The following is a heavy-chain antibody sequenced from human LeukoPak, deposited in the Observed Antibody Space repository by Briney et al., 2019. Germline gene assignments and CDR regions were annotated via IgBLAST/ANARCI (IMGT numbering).Heavy chain of an antibody. J-gene: IGHJ4*02. Sequence: SETLSLTCTVSGGSISSYYWSWIRQPAGKGLEWIGRIYSTGSTNYNPSPKSRVTMSVDTSKNQFSLRLRSVTAADTAVYYCARQIASAGTAGFDFWGQGALVAVSS. D-gene: IGHD6-13*01. CDR3: ARQIASAGTAGFDF. V-gene: IGHV4-4*07. CDR1: GGSISSYY. CDR2: IYSTGST.